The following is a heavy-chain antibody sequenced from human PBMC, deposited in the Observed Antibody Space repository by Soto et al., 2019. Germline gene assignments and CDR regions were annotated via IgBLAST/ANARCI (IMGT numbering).Heavy chain of an antibody. D-gene: IGHD3-3*01. Sequence: EVQLVESGGGLVQPGGSLRLSCAASGFTVSSNYMSWVRQAPGKGLEWVSVIYSGGSTYYADSVKGRFTISRDNSKNTLYLQMNSLRAEDTAVYYCASFITIFGVPLDYWGQGTLVTVSS. CDR3: ASFITIFGVPLDY. CDR1: GFTVSSNY. J-gene: IGHJ4*02. CDR2: IYSGGST. V-gene: IGHV3-66*01.